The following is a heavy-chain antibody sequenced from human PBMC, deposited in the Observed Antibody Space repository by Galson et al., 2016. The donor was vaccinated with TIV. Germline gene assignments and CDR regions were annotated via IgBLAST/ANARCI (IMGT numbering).Heavy chain of an antibody. CDR1: GYSISSGYY. D-gene: IGHD3-22*01. J-gene: IGHJ5*02. Sequence: SETLSLTCAVSGYSISSGYYWGWVRQPPGKGLEWLGNICHTETTYYNPSLESRVSISVDTSKNQFSLRLSSVTAADTAVYYCVRIGMLRESCSCYACHGIFDTWGQGILVTVSS. V-gene: IGHV4-38-2*01. CDR2: ICHTETT. CDR3: VRIGMLRESCSCYACHGIFDT.